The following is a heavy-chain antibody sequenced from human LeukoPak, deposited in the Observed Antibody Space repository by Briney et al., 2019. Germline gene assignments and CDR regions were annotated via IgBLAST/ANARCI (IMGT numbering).Heavy chain of an antibody. V-gene: IGHV4-34*01. J-gene: IGHJ4*02. CDR3: ARLNLLYSSGWYFDY. Sequence: SETLSLTCAVYAGSFSGYYWSWIRQPPGKGLEWIGEINHSGSTNYNPSLKSRVTISVDTSKNQFSLKLSSVTAADTAVYYCARLNLLYSSGWYFDYWGQGTLVTVSS. CDR2: INHSGST. CDR1: AGSFSGYY. D-gene: IGHD6-19*01.